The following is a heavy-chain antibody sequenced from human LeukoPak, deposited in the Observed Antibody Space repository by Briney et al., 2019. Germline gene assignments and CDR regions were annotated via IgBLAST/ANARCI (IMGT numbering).Heavy chain of an antibody. CDR3: ATVTAARPYFDY. CDR2: FDPEDGET. Sequence: ASVKVSCKVSGYTLTELSMHWVRQAPGKGLEWMGGFDPEDGETIYAQKFQGRVTMTEDTSTDTAYMELSSLRSEDTAVYYCATVTAARPYFDYWGQGTLVTVSS. V-gene: IGHV1-24*01. J-gene: IGHJ4*02. D-gene: IGHD6-6*01. CDR1: GYTLTELS.